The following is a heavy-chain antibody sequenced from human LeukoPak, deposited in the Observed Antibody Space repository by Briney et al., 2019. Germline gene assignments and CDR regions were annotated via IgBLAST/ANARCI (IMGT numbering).Heavy chain of an antibody. J-gene: IGHJ4*02. D-gene: IGHD2-2*01. CDR1: GGSISSYY. CDR3: ARGEAGYCSSTSCYASYFDY. CDR2: IYYSGST. V-gene: IGHV4-59*01. Sequence: SETLSLTCTVSGGSISSYYWSWIRQPPGKGLKWIGYIYYSGSTNYNPSLKSRVTISVDTSKNQFPLKLSSVTAADTAVYYCARGEAGYCSSTSCYASYFDYWGQGTLVTVSS.